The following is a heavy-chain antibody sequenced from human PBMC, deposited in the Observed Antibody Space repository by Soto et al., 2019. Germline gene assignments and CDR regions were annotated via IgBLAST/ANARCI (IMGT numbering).Heavy chain of an antibody. CDR1: GFTFSSYA. V-gene: IGHV3-23*01. D-gene: IGHD2-2*02. CDR3: AKRAYCSSTSCYSYYYGMDV. J-gene: IGHJ6*01. CDR2: ISGSGGST. Sequence: EVQLLESGGGLVQPGGSLRLSGAASGFTFSSYAMSWVRQAPGQGLEWVSAISGSGGSTYYADSVKGRFTISRDNSTNTLYMQLNSLRAEDAAVYYCAKRAYCSSTSCYSYYYGMDVWGQGTTVTVSS.